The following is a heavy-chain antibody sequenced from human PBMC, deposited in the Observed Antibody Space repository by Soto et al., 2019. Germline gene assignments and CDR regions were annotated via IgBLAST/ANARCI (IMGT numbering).Heavy chain of an antibody. J-gene: IGHJ4*02. CDR2: ISGSGGST. Sequence: EVQLLESGGGLVQPGGSLRLSCAASGFTFSSYAMSWVRQAPGKGLEWVSAISGSGGSTYYADSVKGRFTISRDNSKKKRYLKMNSLRAEDTAVYYCARIVGATRDYFDYWGQGTMVTVT. CDR1: GFTFSSYA. D-gene: IGHD1-26*01. CDR3: ARIVGATRDYFDY. V-gene: IGHV3-23*01.